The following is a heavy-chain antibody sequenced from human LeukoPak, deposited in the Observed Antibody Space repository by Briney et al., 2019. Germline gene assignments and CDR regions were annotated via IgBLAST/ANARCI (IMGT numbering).Heavy chain of an antibody. V-gene: IGHV1-18*01. J-gene: IGHJ4*02. CDR2: ISAYNGNT. CDR1: GYTFTSYG. D-gene: IGHD3-22*01. CDR3: ARRTGPRDSSIAY. Sequence: ASVKVSCKASGYTFTSYGISWVRQAPGQGLEWMGWISAYNGNTNYAQKLQGRVTMTTDTSTSTVYMELRSLRSEDTAVYYCARRTGPRDSSIAYWGQGTLVTVSS.